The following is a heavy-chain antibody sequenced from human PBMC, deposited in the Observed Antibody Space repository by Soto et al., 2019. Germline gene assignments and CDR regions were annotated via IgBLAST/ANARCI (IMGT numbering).Heavy chain of an antibody. Sequence: GESLKIPCKGSGYSLTSYWISWVRQMPGKGLEWMGRIDPTDSYTNYSPSSQGHVTISADKSISTAYLQWSSLKASDTAMYYCTINWNYKYFHHWGQGTLVTVSS. D-gene: IGHD1-7*01. V-gene: IGHV5-10-1*01. CDR1: GYSLTSYW. J-gene: IGHJ1*01. CDR3: TINWNYKYFHH. CDR2: IDPTDSYT.